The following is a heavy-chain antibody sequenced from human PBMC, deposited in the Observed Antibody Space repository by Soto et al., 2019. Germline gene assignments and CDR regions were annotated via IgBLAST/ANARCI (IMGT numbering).Heavy chain of an antibody. CDR3: ARLQSDYIWGSYRSKLFDY. V-gene: IGHV5-51*01. J-gene: IGHJ4*02. D-gene: IGHD3-16*02. CDR2: IYPGDSDT. CDR1: GYSFTSYW. Sequence: GESLKISCKGSGYSFTSYWICWVRQMPGKGLEWMGIIYPGDSDTRYSPSFQGQVTISADKSISTAYLQWSSLKASDTAMYYCARLQSDYIWGSYRSKLFDYWGQGTLVTVSS.